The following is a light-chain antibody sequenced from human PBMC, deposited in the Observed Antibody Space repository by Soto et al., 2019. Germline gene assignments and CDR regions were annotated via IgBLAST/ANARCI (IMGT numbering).Light chain of an antibody. Sequence: EIVLTQSPCTLSLSPGERATLSCRASQSVSSSYLAWYQQKPGQAPRLLIYGASSRATGIPDRFSGSGSGTDFTLTISRLEPEDFAVYYCQQYGSSPTFGQGTRLEV. CDR1: QSVSSSY. CDR2: GAS. V-gene: IGKV3-20*01. CDR3: QQYGSSPT. J-gene: IGKJ5*01.